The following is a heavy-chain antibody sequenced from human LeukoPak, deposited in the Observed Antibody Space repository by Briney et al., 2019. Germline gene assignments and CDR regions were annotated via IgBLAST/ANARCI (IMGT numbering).Heavy chain of an antibody. V-gene: IGHV1-2*06. CDR3: ARHTPYYYYYYMDV. CDR1: GYTFTGYY. D-gene: IGHD2-21*01. Sequence: ASVKVSCKASGYTFTGYYMRWVRQAPGQGLEWMGRINPNSGGTNYAQKFQGRVTMTRDTSIGTAYMELSRLRSDDTAVYYCARHTPYYYYYYMDVWGKGTTVTVSS. CDR2: INPNSGGT. J-gene: IGHJ6*03.